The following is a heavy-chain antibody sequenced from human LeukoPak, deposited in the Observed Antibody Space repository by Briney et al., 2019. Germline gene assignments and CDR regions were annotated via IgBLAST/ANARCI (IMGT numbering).Heavy chain of an antibody. V-gene: IGHV3-23*01. CDR3: AKGDGPFDY. CDR1: GFTSSNYA. D-gene: IGHD2-21*02. CDR2: ISGGGDNT. Sequence: GGSLRLSCAASGFTSSNYAMTWVRQAPGKGLEWVSSISGGGDNTYYADSVKGRFTISRDISKNTLCLQMNSLRAEDTAVYFCAKGDGPFDYWGQGALVTVSS. J-gene: IGHJ4*02.